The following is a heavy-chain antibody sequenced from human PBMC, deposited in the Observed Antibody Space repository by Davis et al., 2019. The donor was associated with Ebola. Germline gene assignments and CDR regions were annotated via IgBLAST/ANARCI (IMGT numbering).Heavy chain of an antibody. Sequence: GESLKISCAASGFTFSNYAMSWVRQAPGKGLEWVANIKQDGSEKYYVDSVKGRFTISRDNAKNSLYLQMNSLRAEDTAVYYCARGGVGGYCSGSSCYVYYYYYGMDVWGQGTTVTVSS. V-gene: IGHV3-7*03. D-gene: IGHD2-15*01. CDR1: GFTFSNYA. J-gene: IGHJ6*02. CDR3: ARGGVGGYCSGSSCYVYYYYYGMDV. CDR2: IKQDGSEK.